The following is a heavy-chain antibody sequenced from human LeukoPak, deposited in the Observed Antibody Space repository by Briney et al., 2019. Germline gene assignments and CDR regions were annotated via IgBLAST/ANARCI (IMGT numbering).Heavy chain of an antibody. Sequence: PGGSLRLSCAASGFTFSSYEMNWVRQAPGKGLEWVAYISSSGTIYYADSVKGRFTISRDNSKNTLYLQMNSLIAEDTAVYYCAKSGYNRFDYWGQGTRVTVSS. V-gene: IGHV3-48*03. CDR2: ISSSGTI. CDR3: AKSGYNRFDY. CDR1: GFTFSSYE. J-gene: IGHJ4*02. D-gene: IGHD5-24*01.